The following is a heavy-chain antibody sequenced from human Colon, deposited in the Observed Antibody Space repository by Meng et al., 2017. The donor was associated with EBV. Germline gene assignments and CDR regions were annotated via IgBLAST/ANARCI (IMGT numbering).Heavy chain of an antibody. D-gene: IGHD5-18*01. CDR3: ARVGWRQWSFDL. Sequence: QGQPQESGPGRCMPYPTLSLTCTVSGGSISRGDYYWSWIRPPPGKGLELIGHIYYSGSTSYNPSLKSRVTISVDTSNNQFSLKLSSVTAADTAVYYCARVGWRQWSFDLWGRGTLVTVSS. CDR2: IYYSGST. J-gene: IGHJ2*01. V-gene: IGHV4-30-4*01. CDR1: GGSISRGDYY.